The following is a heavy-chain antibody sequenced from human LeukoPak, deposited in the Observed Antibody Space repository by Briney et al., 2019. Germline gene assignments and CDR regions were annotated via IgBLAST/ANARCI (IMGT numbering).Heavy chain of an antibody. CDR2: IYYSGST. CDR3: AGGGGPWYFDL. J-gene: IGHJ2*01. V-gene: IGHV4-59*01. Sequence: PSETLSLTCTVSGGSISSYYWSWIRQPPGKGLEWIGYIYYSGSTNYIPSLKSRVTISVDTSKNQFSLKLSSVTAADTAVYYCAGGGGPWYFDLWGRGTLVTVSS. CDR1: GGSISSYY.